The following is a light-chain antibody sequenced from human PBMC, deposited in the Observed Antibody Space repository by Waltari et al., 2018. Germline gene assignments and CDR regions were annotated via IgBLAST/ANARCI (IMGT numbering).Light chain of an antibody. J-gene: IGLJ3*02. Sequence: QSALTQPASVSGSPGQSITISCTGTSSDVGGYNYVSWYQQHPGKVPKLLIFDVSNRPSGVSNRFSDSKYGKTASLTISGLQAEDESDYYCCSVTSRSTWVFGGGTKLTVL. V-gene: IGLV2-14*01. CDR3: CSVTSRSTWV. CDR1: SSDVGGYNY. CDR2: DVS.